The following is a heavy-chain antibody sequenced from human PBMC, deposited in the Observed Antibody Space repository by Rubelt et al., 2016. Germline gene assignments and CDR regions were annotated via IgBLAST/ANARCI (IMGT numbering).Heavy chain of an antibody. D-gene: IGHD2-2*01. CDR3: ARIQGGCSDTSCYLDP. Sequence: QVQLQESGPGLVKPSETLSLTCTVSGVSISTSNWWTWVRQPPGKGLEWIGEIYHAGSTNYNPSLKSRVAISVDNSNNQFFLRLSSVTAADTALYYCARIQGGCSDTSCYLDPWGQGTLVTVSS. J-gene: IGHJ5*02. CDR1: GVSISTSNW. CDR2: IYHAGST. V-gene: IGHV4-4*02.